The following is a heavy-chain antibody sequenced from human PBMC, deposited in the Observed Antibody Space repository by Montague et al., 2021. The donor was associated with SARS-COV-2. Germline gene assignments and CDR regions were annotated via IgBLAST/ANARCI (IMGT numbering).Heavy chain of an antibody. D-gene: IGHD6-13*01. CDR3: ARVGRGSSWYEVAFDI. Sequence: SDTLSLTCTVSGGSISRYSWTWIRQPPGKGLEWIGYIYNSGSTNYNPSLTSRVTILVDTSKNQFSLKLSSVAAADTAVYYCARVGRGSSWYEVAFDIWGQGTMVTVSS. V-gene: IGHV4-59*07. CDR2: IYNSGST. J-gene: IGHJ3*02. CDR1: GGSISRYS.